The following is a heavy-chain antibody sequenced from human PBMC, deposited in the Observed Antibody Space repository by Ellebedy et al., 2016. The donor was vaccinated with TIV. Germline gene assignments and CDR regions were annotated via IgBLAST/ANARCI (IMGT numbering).Heavy chain of an antibody. CDR1: GYTFTAYY. D-gene: IGHD3-9*01. CDR2: INPNSGGT. CDR3: ARPKFNYILNGGGGNDAFDI. V-gene: IGHV1-2*02. J-gene: IGHJ3*02. Sequence: ASVKVSCKASGYTFTAYYMHWVRQAPGQGLEWMGWINPNSGGTNYAQNFQGRVTMTRDTSIDTAYMGLSRLRSYDTAVYYWARPKFNYILNGGGGNDAFDIWGQGTMVTVSS.